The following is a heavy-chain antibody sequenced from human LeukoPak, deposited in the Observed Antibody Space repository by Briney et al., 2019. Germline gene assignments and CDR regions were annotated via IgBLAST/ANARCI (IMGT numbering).Heavy chain of an antibody. CDR2: FDPEDGET. J-gene: IGHJ4*02. CDR1: GYTLTELS. V-gene: IGHV1-24*01. D-gene: IGHD6-19*01. CDR3: ATLGVREQWLVTHPPYYFDY. Sequence: ASVKVSCKVSGYTLTELSMHWVRQAPGKGLEWMGGFDPEDGETIYAQKFQGRVTMTEDTSTDTAYMELSSLRSEDTAVYYCATLGVREQWLVTHPPYYFDYWGQGTLVTVSS.